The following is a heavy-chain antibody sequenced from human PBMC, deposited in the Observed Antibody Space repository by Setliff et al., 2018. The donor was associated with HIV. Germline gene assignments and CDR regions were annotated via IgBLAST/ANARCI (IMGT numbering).Heavy chain of an antibody. CDR1: GFSLSTSGMC. V-gene: IGHV2-70*12. J-gene: IGHJ4*02. Sequence: SGPTLVNPTQTLTLTCTFSGFSLSTSGMCVSWIRQPPGKALEWLARIDWDDDKYYSTSLKTRLTISKVTSKNQVVLTMTNMDPLDTATYFCAHVSFFRTVYFGSWGQGTLVTVSS. CDR3: AHVSFFRTVYFGS. CDR2: IDWDDDK.